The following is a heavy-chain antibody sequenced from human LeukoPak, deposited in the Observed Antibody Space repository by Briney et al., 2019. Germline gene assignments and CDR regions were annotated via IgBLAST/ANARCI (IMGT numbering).Heavy chain of an antibody. CDR1: QFTFSSYS. Sequence: PGGSLRLSCAASQFTFSSYSLNWVRQAPGKGLEWVSAISGSGGSTYYADSVKGRFTISRDNSKNTLYLQMNSLRAEDTAVYYCAKETLRSGPIAAAGRGSPFDYWGQGTLVTVSS. V-gene: IGHV3-23*01. CDR3: AKETLRSGPIAAAGRGSPFDY. CDR2: ISGSGGST. D-gene: IGHD6-13*01. J-gene: IGHJ4*02.